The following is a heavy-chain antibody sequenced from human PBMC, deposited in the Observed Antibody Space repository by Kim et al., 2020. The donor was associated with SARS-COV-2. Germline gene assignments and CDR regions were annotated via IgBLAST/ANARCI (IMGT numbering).Heavy chain of an antibody. CDR3: ASSSWYHPLFDY. J-gene: IGHJ4*02. Sequence: SETLSLTCAVYGGSFSGYYWSWIRQPPGKGLEWIGEINHSGSTNYNPSLKSRVTISVDTSKNQFSLKLSSVTAADTAVYYCASSSWYHPLFDYWGQGTLVTVSS. CDR1: GGSFSGYY. V-gene: IGHV4-34*01. D-gene: IGHD6-13*01. CDR2: INHSGST.